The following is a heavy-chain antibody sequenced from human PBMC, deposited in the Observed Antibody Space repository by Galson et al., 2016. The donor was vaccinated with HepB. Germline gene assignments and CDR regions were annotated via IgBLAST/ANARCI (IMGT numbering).Heavy chain of an antibody. V-gene: IGHV1-8*01. CDR3: ARGRYCSSASCDVSGGYVVPDQYYYVLDV. D-gene: IGHD2-2*01. CDR2: MNPNSRNS. J-gene: IGHJ6*02. CDR1: GYTFTNFD. Sequence: SVKVSCKASGYTFTNFDINWVRQATGQGLEWMGWMNPNSRNSGCAQKFQGRVTMTRNISISTAYMELSSLRSEDTAVYFCARGRYCSSASCDVSGGYVVPDQYYYVLDVWGQGTTVTVSS.